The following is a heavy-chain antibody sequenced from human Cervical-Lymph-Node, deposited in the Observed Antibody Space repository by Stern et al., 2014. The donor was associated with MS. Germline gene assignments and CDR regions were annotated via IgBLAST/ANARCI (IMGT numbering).Heavy chain of an antibody. CDR2: IYPGYSQT. D-gene: IGHD1-14*01. CDR1: GYKFSIYW. CDR3: ARQTTAWASDV. V-gene: IGHV5-51*01. Sequence: VQLVQSGAELIRPGESLEISCKGSGYKFSIYWIAWGRQMPGKGLEWMGIIYPGYSQTRYSPSFQGQVTMSAYKSTSTAYLQWSSLNASDTAMYFCARQTTAWASDVWGQGTLVTVSS. J-gene: IGHJ4*02.